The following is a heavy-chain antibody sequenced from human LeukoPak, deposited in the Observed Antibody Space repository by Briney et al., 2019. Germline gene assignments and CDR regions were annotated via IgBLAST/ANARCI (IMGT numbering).Heavy chain of an antibody. Sequence: GGSLRLSCAASGFTFDDYTIHWVRQAPGKGLEWVSLINWDGGSTHYADSVKGRFSISRDNAKNSLYLQMNSLRAEDTAVYYCARGTGYDFWSGYYFADYWGQGTLVTVSS. J-gene: IGHJ4*02. D-gene: IGHD3-3*01. CDR1: GFTFDDYT. CDR2: INWDGGST. CDR3: ARGTGYDFWSGYYFADY. V-gene: IGHV3-43*01.